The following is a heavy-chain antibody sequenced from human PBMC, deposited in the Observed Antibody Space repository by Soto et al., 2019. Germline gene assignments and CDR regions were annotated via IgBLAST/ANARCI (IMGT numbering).Heavy chain of an antibody. CDR3: ARDPKPPVASGYYYYYGMDV. V-gene: IGHV3-66*01. CDR2: IYSGGST. Sequence: EVQLVESGGGLVQPGGSLRLSCAASGFTVSSNYMSWVRQAPGKGLEWVSVIYSGGSTYYADSVKGRFTISRDNSKNTRYLQMNRLRAEDTAVYYCARDPKPPVASGYYYYYGMDVWGQGTTVTVSS. CDR1: GFTVSSNY. D-gene: IGHD5-12*01. J-gene: IGHJ6*02.